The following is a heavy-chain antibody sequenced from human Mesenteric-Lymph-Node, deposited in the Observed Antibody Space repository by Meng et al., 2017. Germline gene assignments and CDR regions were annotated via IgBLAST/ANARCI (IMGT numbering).Heavy chain of an antibody. J-gene: IGHJ6*02. D-gene: IGHD6-13*01. Sequence: GESLKISCAASGFTFSDYAMSWVRQAPGKGLEWVSVIYSGGSTYYADSVKGRFTISRDNSKNTLYLQMNSLRAEDTAVYYCARDFIAAAGTPPSYYYYYGMDVWGQGTTVTVSS. CDR1: GFTFSDYA. CDR3: ARDFIAAAGTPPSYYYYYGMDV. CDR2: IYSGGST. V-gene: IGHV3-53*01.